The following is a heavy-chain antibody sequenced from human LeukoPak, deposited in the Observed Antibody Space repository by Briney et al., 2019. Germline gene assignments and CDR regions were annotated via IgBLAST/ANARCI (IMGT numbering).Heavy chain of an antibody. Sequence: PSETLSLTCAVYGGSFSGYYWSWIRQPPGKGLEWIGEINHSGSTNYNPSLKSRVTISVDTSKNQFSLKLSSVTAADTAVYYCARATYYYDGSGYYYRGNYYYYMDVWGKGTTVTVSS. J-gene: IGHJ6*03. D-gene: IGHD3-22*01. CDR3: ARATYYYDGSGYYYRGNYYYYMDV. CDR2: INHSGST. CDR1: GGSFSGYY. V-gene: IGHV4-34*01.